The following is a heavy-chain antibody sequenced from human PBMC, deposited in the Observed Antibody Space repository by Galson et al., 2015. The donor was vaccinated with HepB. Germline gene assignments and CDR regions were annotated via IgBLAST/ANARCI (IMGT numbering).Heavy chain of an antibody. CDR2: ISGSGGST. V-gene: IGHV3-23*01. D-gene: IGHD2-2*01. CDR1: GFTFSSYA. CDR3: AKAKIPATPLMFYYFDY. J-gene: IGHJ4*02. Sequence: SLRLSCAASGFTFSSYAMSWVRQAPGKGLEWVSAISGSGGSTYYADSVKGRFTISRDNSKNTLYLQMNSLRAEDTAVYYCAKAKIPATPLMFYYFDYWGQGTLVTVSS.